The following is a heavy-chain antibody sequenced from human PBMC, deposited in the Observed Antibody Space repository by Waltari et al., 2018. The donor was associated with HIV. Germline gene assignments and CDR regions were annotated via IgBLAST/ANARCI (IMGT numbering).Heavy chain of an antibody. D-gene: IGHD3-10*01. V-gene: IGHV7-4-1*02. CDR1: GYMFTSYA. Sequence: SGYMFTSYAINWVRQAPGQGLEWMGWINTKTGTPTYAQDFTGRFVFSLDTSVNTAYLQISSLKPDDTAVYYCARTDSMTGFGGSWFDPWGQGTLVTVSP. CDR2: INTKTGTP. CDR3: ARTDSMTGFGGSWFDP. J-gene: IGHJ5*02.